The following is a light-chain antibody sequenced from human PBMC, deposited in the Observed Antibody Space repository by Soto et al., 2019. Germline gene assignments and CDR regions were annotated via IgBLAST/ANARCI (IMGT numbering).Light chain of an antibody. Sequence: EIVLTQSPGTLSLSPGERATLSCRASRSVITFLAWYQQRPGQAPRLLISEASNRAAGIPARFSGSGSGTDFTLTISSLAPEDFAVYYCQQSHNWPRTFGQGTKVEIK. CDR3: QQSHNWPRT. V-gene: IGKV3-11*01. J-gene: IGKJ1*01. CDR2: EAS. CDR1: RSVITF.